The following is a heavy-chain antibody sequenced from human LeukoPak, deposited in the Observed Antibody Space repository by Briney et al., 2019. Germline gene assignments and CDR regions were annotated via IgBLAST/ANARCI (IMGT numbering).Heavy chain of an antibody. Sequence: GGSLRLSCIASGSTPSNNIMTWVRQAPGKGLEWVSSLSFIDDSTYYAYSVKGRFTISRETSKNTLFMKMNSLIPADPGVYYCGREGYTSGYAGAFDTWGQGRMVTVSS. D-gene: IGHD2-2*01. CDR2: LSFIDDST. V-gene: IGHV3-23*01. CDR3: GREGYTSGYAGAFDT. CDR1: GSTPSNNI. J-gene: IGHJ3*02.